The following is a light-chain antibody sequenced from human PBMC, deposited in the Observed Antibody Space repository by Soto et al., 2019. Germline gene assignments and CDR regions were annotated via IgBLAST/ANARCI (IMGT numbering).Light chain of an antibody. CDR3: SSYAGSNIL. J-gene: IGLJ2*01. Sequence: QSALTQPPSASGSPGQSVTISCTGTSSDVGGYNFVSWYQQHPGKAPKLMIYEVSQRPSGVPDRFSGSKSGNTASLTVSGLQAEDEADYYCSSYAGSNILFCGGTNLTVL. V-gene: IGLV2-8*01. CDR2: EVS. CDR1: SSDVGGYNF.